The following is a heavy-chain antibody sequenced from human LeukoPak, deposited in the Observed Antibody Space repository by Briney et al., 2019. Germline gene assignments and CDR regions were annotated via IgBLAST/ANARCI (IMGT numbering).Heavy chain of an antibody. CDR3: ARQKAVVVVAATPDGDYGDYVDYYYYMDV. J-gene: IGHJ6*03. Sequence: GGSLRLSCAASGFTFSRYWMSWVRQAPGKGLEWVANIKEDGSEKYYVDSVKGRPTISRDNAKNSLSLQIKSLRAEDTAVYYCARQKAVVVVAATPDGDYGDYVDYYYYMDVWGKGTTVTVSS. CDR1: GFTFSRYW. V-gene: IGHV3-7*01. D-gene: IGHD2-15*01. CDR2: IKEDGSEK.